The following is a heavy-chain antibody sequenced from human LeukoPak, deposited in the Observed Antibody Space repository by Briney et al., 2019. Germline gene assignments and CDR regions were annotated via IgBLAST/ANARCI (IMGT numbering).Heavy chain of an antibody. CDR2: ISSSSSYI. J-gene: IGHJ3*02. Sequence: KPGGSLRLSCAASGFTFSSYSMNWVRQAPGKGLEWVPSISSSSSYIYYADSVKGPFTISRDNAKNSLYLQMNSLRAEDTAVYYCARSLQGGNFDAFDIWGQGTMVTVSS. V-gene: IGHV3-21*01. CDR1: GFTFSSYS. CDR3: ARSLQGGNFDAFDI. D-gene: IGHD4-23*01.